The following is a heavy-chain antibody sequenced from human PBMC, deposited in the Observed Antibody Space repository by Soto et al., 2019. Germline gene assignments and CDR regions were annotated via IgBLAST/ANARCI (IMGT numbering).Heavy chain of an antibody. CDR3: ARISSSIAAREYYFDY. CDR1: GYSFTSYW. D-gene: IGHD6-6*01. CDR2: IYPGDSDT. Sequence: GESLKISCNGSGYSFTSYWIGWVRQMPGKGLEWMGIIYPGDSDTRYSPSFQGQVTISADKSISTAYLQWSSLKASDTAMYYCARISSSIAAREYYFDYWGQGTLVTVSS. J-gene: IGHJ4*02. V-gene: IGHV5-51*01.